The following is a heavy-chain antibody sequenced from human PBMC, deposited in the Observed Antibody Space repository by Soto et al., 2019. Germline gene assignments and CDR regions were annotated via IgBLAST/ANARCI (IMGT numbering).Heavy chain of an antibody. J-gene: IGHJ4*02. D-gene: IGHD2-15*01. Sequence: QLQLQESGSGLVKPSQTLSLTCAVSGGSISSGGYSWSWIRQPPGKGLEWIGYIYHSGSTYYHPSLKSRVNISVDRSKNQFCLKLSSVAAADTAVYYCARGQVVAAQHWGQGTLVTVSS. CDR2: IYHSGST. CDR1: GGSISSGGYS. CDR3: ARGQVVAAQH. V-gene: IGHV4-30-2*01.